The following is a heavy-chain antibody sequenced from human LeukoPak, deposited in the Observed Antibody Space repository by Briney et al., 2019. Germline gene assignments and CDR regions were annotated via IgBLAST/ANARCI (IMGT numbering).Heavy chain of an antibody. CDR3: ARLNVDTTMAHDY. J-gene: IGHJ4*02. CDR2: IYYTGST. D-gene: IGHD5-18*01. CDR1: GGSISSGGYS. Sequence: PSETLSLTCTVSGGSISSGGYSWTWIRQHSGKGLEWIGYIYYTGSTYYNPSLKSRVTISVDTSKNQFSLKLSSVTAADTAVYYCARLNVDTTMAHDYWGQGTLVTVSS. V-gene: IGHV4-31*03.